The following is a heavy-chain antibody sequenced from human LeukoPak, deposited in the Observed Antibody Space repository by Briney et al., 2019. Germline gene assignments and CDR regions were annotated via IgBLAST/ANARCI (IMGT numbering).Heavy chain of an antibody. CDR2: ISAYNGNT. CDR3: ARGYYDSSGYYLRGAFDI. D-gene: IGHD3-22*01. V-gene: IGHV1-18*01. Sequence: ASVKVSCKASGYTFTSYGISWVRQAPGQGLEWMGWISAYNGNTNYAQKLQGRVTMTTDTSTSTAYMGLRSLRSDDTAVYYCARGYYDSSGYYLRGAFDIWGQGTMVTVSS. CDR1: GYTFTSYG. J-gene: IGHJ3*02.